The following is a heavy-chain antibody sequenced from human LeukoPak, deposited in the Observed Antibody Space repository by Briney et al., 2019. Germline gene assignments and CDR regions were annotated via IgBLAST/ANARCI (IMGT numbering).Heavy chain of an antibody. Sequence: ASVKVSCKASGGTFSSYAISRVRQAPGQGLEWMGRIIPIFGIANYAQKFQGRVTITADKSTSTAYMELSSLRSEDTAVYYCASGGRATAAAGHNWFDPWGQGTLVTVSS. D-gene: IGHD6-13*01. CDR3: ASGGRATAAAGHNWFDP. V-gene: IGHV1-69*04. J-gene: IGHJ5*02. CDR2: IIPIFGIA. CDR1: GGTFSSYA.